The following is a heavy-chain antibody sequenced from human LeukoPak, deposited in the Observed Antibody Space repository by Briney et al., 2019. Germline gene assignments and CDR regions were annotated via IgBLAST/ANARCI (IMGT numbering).Heavy chain of an antibody. CDR1: GDSVSSNRAA. CDR3: ARQGFRRFDP. D-gene: IGHD3-3*01. V-gene: IGHV6-1*01. CDR2: TYYTSKWYN. Sequence: SQTLSLTCAISGDSVSSNRAAWNWFRQSPSRGLEWLGRTYYTSKWYNDYAVSVKSRIAVNPDTSKNQFSLHLNSVTPEDTAVYYCARQGFRRFDPWGQGTLVTVSS. J-gene: IGHJ5*02.